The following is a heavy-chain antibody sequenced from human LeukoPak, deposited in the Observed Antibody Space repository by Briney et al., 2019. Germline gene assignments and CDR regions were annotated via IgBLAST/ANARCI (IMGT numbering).Heavy chain of an antibody. CDR2: INPSGGGT. CDR1: GYTFTSYY. Sequence: GASVRVSCKASGYTFTSYYMHWVRQAPGQGLEWMGIINPSGGGTSYAQKFQGRVTMTRDTSTSTVYMELSSLRSEDTAVYYCARDGPTGVDYWGQGTLVTVSS. CDR3: ARDGPTGVDY. D-gene: IGHD1-1*01. V-gene: IGHV1-46*01. J-gene: IGHJ4*02.